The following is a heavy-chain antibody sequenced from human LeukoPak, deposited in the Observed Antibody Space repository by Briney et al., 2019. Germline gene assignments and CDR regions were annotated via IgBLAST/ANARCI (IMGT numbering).Heavy chain of an antibody. D-gene: IGHD6-13*01. Sequence: GGSLRLSSTASGFTFADYAISWSRQAPGKGLEWVSAISGSGGSTYYADSVKGRFTISRDNSKNTLYLQMNSLRAEDTAVDYCAKDYYSSSSNHGDAFDIGGQGTMVTVSS. J-gene: IGHJ3*02. V-gene: IGHV3-23*01. CDR2: ISGSGGST. CDR3: AKDYYSSSSNHGDAFDI. CDR1: GFTFADYA.